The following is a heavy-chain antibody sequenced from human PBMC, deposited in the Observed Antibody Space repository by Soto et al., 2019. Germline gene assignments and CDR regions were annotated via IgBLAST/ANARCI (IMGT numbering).Heavy chain of an antibody. D-gene: IGHD5-12*01. CDR1: GFTYSSYA. Sequence: GGSLRLSCAASGFTYSSYAMSWVRQAPGKGLEWVSAISGSGGSTYYADSVKGRFTISRDNSKNTLYLQMNSLRAEDTAVYYCVVGYGDRAFDYWGQGTLVTVSS. CDR2: ISGSGGST. J-gene: IGHJ4*02. CDR3: VVGYGDRAFDY. V-gene: IGHV3-23*01.